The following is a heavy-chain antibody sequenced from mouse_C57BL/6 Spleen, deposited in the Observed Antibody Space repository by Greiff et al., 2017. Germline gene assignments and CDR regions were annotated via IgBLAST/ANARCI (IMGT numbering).Heavy chain of an antibody. V-gene: IGHV5-17*01. Sequence: EVNVVESGGGLVKPGGSLKLSCAASGFTFSDYGMHWVRQAPEKGLEWVAYISSGSSTIYYADTVKGRFTISRDNAKNTLFLQMTSLRSEDTAMYYCASGSSLWYYFDYWGQGTTLTVSS. CDR2: ISSGSSTI. CDR1: GFTFSDYG. CDR3: ASGSSLWYYFDY. D-gene: IGHD1-1*01. J-gene: IGHJ2*01.